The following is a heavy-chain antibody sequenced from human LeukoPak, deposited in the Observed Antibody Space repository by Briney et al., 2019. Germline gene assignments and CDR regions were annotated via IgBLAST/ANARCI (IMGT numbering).Heavy chain of an antibody. Sequence: SETLSLTCTVSGDSISTYYWSWVRQPPGKGLEWIGYIYYRVTSDYNPSLKSRVTISVDMSTRQISLKLSSLTAADTAVYYCARAVGGDGSGSLWGPGTLVTVSS. V-gene: IGHV4-59*01. CDR2: IYYRVTS. CDR1: GDSISTYY. CDR3: ARAVGGDGSGSL. D-gene: IGHD3-10*01. J-gene: IGHJ4*02.